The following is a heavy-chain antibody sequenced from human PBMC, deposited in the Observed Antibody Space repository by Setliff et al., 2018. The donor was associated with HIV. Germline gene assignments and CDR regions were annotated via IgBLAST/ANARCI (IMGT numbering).Heavy chain of an antibody. V-gene: IGHV3-33*01. Sequence: GESPKISCAASGFTFSSYGMHWVRQAPGKGLAWVAVIWYDGSNKYYADSVKGRFTISRDNSKNTLYLQMNSLRAEDTAVYYWARSGRYCSSTSCLDAFDIWGQGTMVTVSS. J-gene: IGHJ3*02. CDR2: IWYDGSNK. D-gene: IGHD2-2*01. CDR1: GFTFSSYG. CDR3: ARSGRYCSSTSCLDAFDI.